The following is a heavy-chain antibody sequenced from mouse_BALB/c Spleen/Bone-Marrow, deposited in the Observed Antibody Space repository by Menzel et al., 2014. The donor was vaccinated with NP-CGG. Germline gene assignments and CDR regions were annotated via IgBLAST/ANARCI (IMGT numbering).Heavy chain of an antibody. CDR3: ARSPYYGNYDDY. CDR2: IYPGSGNT. D-gene: IGHD2-10*01. Sequence: QVQLQQSGPELVKPGASMKISCKASGYTFTDCYINWVKQKPGQGLEWIGWIYPGSGNTKYNENFKGKATLTVDTSSSTAYMQLSSLTSEDTAVYFCARSPYYGNYDDYWGQGTTLTVSS. V-gene: IGHV1-84*02. CDR1: GYTFTDCY. J-gene: IGHJ2*01.